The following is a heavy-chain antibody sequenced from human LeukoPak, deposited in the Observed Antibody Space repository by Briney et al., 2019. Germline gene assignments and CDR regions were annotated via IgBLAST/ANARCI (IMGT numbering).Heavy chain of an antibody. CDR2: INPNSGGT. V-gene: IGHV1-2*02. CDR1: GYTFTGYY. Sequence: EASVKVSCKASGYTFTGYYMHWVRQAPGQGLEWMGWINPNSGGTNYAQKFQGRVTMTRDTSISTAYMELSRLRSDDTAVYYCARRSGSYGRWVDYWGQGTLVTVSS. D-gene: IGHD1-26*01. J-gene: IGHJ4*02. CDR3: ARRSGSYGRWVDY.